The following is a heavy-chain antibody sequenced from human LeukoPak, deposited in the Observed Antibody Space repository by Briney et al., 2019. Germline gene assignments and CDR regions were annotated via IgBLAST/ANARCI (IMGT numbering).Heavy chain of an antibody. Sequence: SVKVSCKASGGTFSSYAISWVRQAPGQGLEWMGRIIPIFGTANYAQKFQGRVTITTDESTSTAYMELCSLRAEDPAVYYCARYGDFGFDYWGQGTLVTVSS. CDR3: ARYGDFGFDY. V-gene: IGHV1-69*05. CDR1: GGTFSSYA. CDR2: IIPIFGTA. J-gene: IGHJ4*02. D-gene: IGHD4-17*01.